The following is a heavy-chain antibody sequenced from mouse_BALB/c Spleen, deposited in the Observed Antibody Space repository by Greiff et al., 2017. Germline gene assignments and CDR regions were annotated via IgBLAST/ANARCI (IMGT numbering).Heavy chain of an antibody. CDR2: IWGGGST. CDR3: AKQGAYYGNFYAMDY. Sequence: VKLVESGPGLVAPSQSLSITCTVSGFSLTDYGVSWIRQPPGKGLEWLGVIWGGGSTYYNSALKSRLSIIKDNSKRQVFLKMNSLQTDDTAMYYCAKQGAYYGNFYAMDYWGQGTSVTVSS. V-gene: IGHV2-6-5*01. CDR1: GFSLTDYG. J-gene: IGHJ4*01. D-gene: IGHD2-10*01.